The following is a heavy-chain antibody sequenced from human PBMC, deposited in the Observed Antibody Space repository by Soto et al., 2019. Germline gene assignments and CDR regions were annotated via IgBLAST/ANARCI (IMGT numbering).Heavy chain of an antibody. CDR3: ARVRRDGYNPFDY. V-gene: IGHV4-59*01. CDR2: IYYSGST. Sequence: SETLSLTCTVSGGSISSYYWSWIRQPPGKGLEWIGYIYYSGSTNYNPSLKSRVTISVDTSKNQFSLKLSSVTAADTAVYYCARVRRDGYNPFDYWGQGTLVTVSS. CDR1: GGSISSYY. D-gene: IGHD5-12*01. J-gene: IGHJ4*02.